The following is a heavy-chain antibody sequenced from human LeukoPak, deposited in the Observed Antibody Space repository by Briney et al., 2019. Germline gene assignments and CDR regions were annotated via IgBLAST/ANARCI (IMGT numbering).Heavy chain of an antibody. D-gene: IGHD3-3*01. CDR1: VYTFTSYV. J-gene: IGHJ3*02. Sequence: SSETVSHKASVYTFTSYVISWLRRAAGQGGTCMGWISAYNGDTHHTQKLQGSVTMPTDTSASTAYMELRSLRCDDTAVYYCARDGGWFWRTVHGAFDIWGQGTMVTVSS. CDR3: ARDGGWFWRTVHGAFDI. V-gene: IGHV1-18*01. CDR2: ISAYNGDT.